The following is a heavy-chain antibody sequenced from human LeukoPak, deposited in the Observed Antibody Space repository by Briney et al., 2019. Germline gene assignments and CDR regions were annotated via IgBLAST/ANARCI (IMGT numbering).Heavy chain of an antibody. CDR3: ARGIFN. CDR2: IYYSGST. J-gene: IGHJ4*02. Sequence: PSETLSLTCTVSGGSISNYYWSWIRQPPGKGLEWIGYIYYSGSTNYNPSLKSRVTISVDTSKNQFSLKLSSVTAADTAVYYCARGIFNWGQGTLVTVSS. D-gene: IGHD3-3*01. CDR1: GGSISNYY. V-gene: IGHV4-59*01.